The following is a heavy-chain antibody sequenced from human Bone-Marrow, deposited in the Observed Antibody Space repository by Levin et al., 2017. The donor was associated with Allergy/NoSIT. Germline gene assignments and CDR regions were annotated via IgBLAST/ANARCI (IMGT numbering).Heavy chain of an antibody. Sequence: KSSETLSLTCTVSGDSINSGRYYWSWLRQPAGKGLEWIGRIYTTGSTNYNPSLKSRVTMSVDTSRNQFSLKLNSVTAADTAVYYCARDGDSSDWYDPWGQGTLVTVSS. D-gene: IGHD6-19*01. CDR1: GDSINSGRYY. CDR3: ARDGDSSDWYDP. V-gene: IGHV4-61*02. CDR2: IYTTGST. J-gene: IGHJ5*02.